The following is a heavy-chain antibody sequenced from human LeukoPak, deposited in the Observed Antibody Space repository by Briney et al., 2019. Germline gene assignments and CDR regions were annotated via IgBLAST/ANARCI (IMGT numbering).Heavy chain of an antibody. CDR1: GFTFSSYD. CDR3: AKDSSMFDY. V-gene: IGHV3-30*18. J-gene: IGHJ4*02. Sequence: GSLRLSCAASGFTFSSYDMHWVRPAPGKGLEWVAVISYDGSNKYYADSVRGRFTISRDNSKNTLYLQMNSLRAEDTAVYYCAKDSSMFDYWGQGTLVTVSS. CDR2: ISYDGSNK.